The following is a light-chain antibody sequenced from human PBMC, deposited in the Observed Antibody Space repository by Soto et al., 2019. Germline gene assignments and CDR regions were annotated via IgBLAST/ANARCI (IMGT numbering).Light chain of an antibody. J-gene: IGKJ1*01. Sequence: DFQMTQSPSTRSASVGGRVTITCRASQNIRSRLAWFQQKPGKAPKLLIYDASSLESGVPSRFSGSGSGTEFTLTISSLQPDDFATYYCKQYNSYWKCGQGTKGAIK. CDR2: DAS. CDR3: KQYNSYWK. CDR1: QNIRSR. V-gene: IGKV1-5*01.